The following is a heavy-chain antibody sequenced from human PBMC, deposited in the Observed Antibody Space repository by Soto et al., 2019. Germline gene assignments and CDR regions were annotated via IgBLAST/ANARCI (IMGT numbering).Heavy chain of an antibody. Sequence: EVQLLDSGGGLVQPGGSLRLSCTASGFTFSDYAMSWVRQPPGKGLEWVSVISAGGSTYYADSVKGRFTVSRANSKNTLYLKMNSLRAEDTAVYYCANVPIWCSSTSCYTEGFDYWGQGTLVTVSS. CDR2: ISAGGST. J-gene: IGHJ4*02. D-gene: IGHD2-2*02. CDR1: GFTFSDYA. CDR3: ANVPIWCSSTSCYTEGFDY. V-gene: IGHV3-23*01.